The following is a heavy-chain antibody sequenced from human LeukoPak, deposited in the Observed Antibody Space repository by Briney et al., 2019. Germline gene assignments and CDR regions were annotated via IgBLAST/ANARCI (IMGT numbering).Heavy chain of an antibody. Sequence: PVKVSCKASGGTFSSYAISWVRQAPGQGLEWMGRIIPILGIANYAQKFQGRVTITADKSTSTAYMELSSLRSEDTAVYYCARESGSCDWGQGTLVTVSS. CDR3: ARESGSCD. CDR1: GGTFSSYA. CDR2: IIPILGIA. J-gene: IGHJ4*02. V-gene: IGHV1-69*04. D-gene: IGHD1-26*01.